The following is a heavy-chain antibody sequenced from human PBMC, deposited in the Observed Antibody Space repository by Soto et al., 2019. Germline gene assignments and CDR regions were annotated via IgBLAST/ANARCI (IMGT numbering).Heavy chain of an antibody. J-gene: IGHJ4*02. CDR1: GGTFSSYA. CDR2: IIPIVGTA. CDR3: ARSVGWVAGAGTGIGL. Sequence: QVQLVQSGAEVKKPGSSVKVSCKASGGTFSSYAISWVRQAPGQGLAWMGGIIPIVGTANYAQKFQGRVTSTADESTSPAYMELSNVRSEDKAVYYCARSVGWVAGAGTGIGLWGQGTLVTVSS. D-gene: IGHD6-19*01. V-gene: IGHV1-69*12.